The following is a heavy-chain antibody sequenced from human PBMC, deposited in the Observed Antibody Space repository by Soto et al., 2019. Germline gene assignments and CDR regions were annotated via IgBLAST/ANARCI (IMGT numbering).Heavy chain of an antibody. Sequence: SETLSLTCTVSGGSISSSSYYWGWIRQPPGKGLEWIGSIYYSGSTYYNPSLKSRVTISVDTSKNQFYLKLSSVTAADTAVYYCARRGKVITTNYGMDVWGQGTTVTVSS. CDR3: ARRGKVITTNYGMDV. CDR1: GGSISSSSYY. V-gene: IGHV4-39*01. D-gene: IGHD4-4*01. J-gene: IGHJ6*02. CDR2: IYYSGST.